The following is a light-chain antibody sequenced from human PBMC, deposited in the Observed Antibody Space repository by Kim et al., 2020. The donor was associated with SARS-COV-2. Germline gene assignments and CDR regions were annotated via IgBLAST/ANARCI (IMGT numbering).Light chain of an antibody. V-gene: IGLV2-23*02. CDR3: CSYASSIVV. J-gene: IGLJ3*02. CDR1: NRDVGNYNL. Sequence: QSVLTQPASVSGSPGQSITISCTGTNRDVGNYNLVSWYQQRPGKAPKLILSEVTKRPSGVSNRFSGSKSGNTASLTISGLQSEDEAVYYCCSYASSIVVFGGGTQLTVL. CDR2: EVT.